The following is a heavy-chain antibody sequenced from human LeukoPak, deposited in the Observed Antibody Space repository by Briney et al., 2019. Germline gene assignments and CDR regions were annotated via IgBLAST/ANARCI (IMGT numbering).Heavy chain of an antibody. CDR3: ARVEEDYSNYNWFDP. V-gene: IGHV1-18*01. Sequence: ASVKVSCKASGFTFSSYGLTWVRQAPGQGLEWMGWISAYNGNTNYAQKLQGRVTITADESTSTAYMELSSLRSEDTAVYYCARVEEDYSNYNWFDPWGQGTLVTVSS. CDR2: ISAYNGNT. D-gene: IGHD4-11*01. J-gene: IGHJ5*02. CDR1: GFTFSSYG.